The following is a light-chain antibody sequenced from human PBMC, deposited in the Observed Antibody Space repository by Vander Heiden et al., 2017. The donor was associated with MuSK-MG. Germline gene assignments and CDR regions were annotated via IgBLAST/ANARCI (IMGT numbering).Light chain of an antibody. CDR2: EDS. CDR1: QSLLHSDGKTY. CDR3: WQTLQLPWT. Sequence: IVMTQTPLSLSVTPGQPASISCKSSQSLLHSDGKTYLNWYLQRPGQPPQLLIYEDSNRFFGVPDRFSGSGSGTDFTLKISRVEGEDVGIYYCWQTLQLPWTFGPGTRVEIK. J-gene: IGKJ1*01. V-gene: IGKV2D-29*01.